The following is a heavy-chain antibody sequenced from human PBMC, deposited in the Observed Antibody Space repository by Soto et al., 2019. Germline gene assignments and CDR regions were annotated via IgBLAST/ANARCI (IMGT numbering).Heavy chain of an antibody. J-gene: IGHJ4*02. V-gene: IGHV4-59*01. CDR2: IYYSGST. Sequence: SETLSLTCTVSGGSISSYYWSWIRQPTGKGLEWIGYIYYSGSTNYNPSLKSRVTISVDTSKNQFSLKLSSVTAADTAVYYCARDKGADGLSFDYWGQGTLVTVSS. CDR3: ARDKGADGLSFDY. CDR1: GGSISSYY.